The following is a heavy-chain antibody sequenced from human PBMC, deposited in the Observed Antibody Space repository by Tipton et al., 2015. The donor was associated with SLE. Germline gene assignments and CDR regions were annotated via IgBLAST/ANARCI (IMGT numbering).Heavy chain of an antibody. CDR3: ARHAYGIYFDS. D-gene: IGHD2-21*01. CDR2: IIDSGRT. V-gene: IGHV4-34*12. J-gene: IGHJ4*02. Sequence: TLSLTCAVYGGTFSGHYWTWIRQSPGKGLEWIGDIIDSGRTNYNPSLKSRVTISIDTSKSQFFLRLRSVTAVDTAVYYCARHAYGIYFDSWGQGTLVTVSS. CDR1: GGTFSGHY.